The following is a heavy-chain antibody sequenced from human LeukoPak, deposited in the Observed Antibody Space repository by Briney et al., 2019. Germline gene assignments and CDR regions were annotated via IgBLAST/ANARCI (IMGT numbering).Heavy chain of an antibody. CDR3: ARLDSSGWFPHNYYYYGMDV. D-gene: IGHD6-19*01. Sequence: SETLSLTCTVSGGSISSYYWSWIRQPPGNGLEWIGYIYYSGSTNYNPSLKSRVTISVDTSKNQFSLKLSSVTAADTAVYYCARLDSSGWFPHNYYYYGMDVWGQGTTVTVSS. V-gene: IGHV4-59*08. CDR1: GGSISSYY. J-gene: IGHJ6*02. CDR2: IYYSGST.